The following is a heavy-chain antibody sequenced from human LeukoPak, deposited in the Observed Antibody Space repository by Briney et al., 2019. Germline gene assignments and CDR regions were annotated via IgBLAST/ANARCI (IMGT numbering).Heavy chain of an antibody. CDR2: INSNSGGT. CDR3: ARSSGSHYYYYMDV. CDR1: GYTFTDYY. V-gene: IGHV1-2*02. J-gene: IGHJ6*03. Sequence: ASVKVSCKASGYTFTDYYIHWVRQAPGQGLEWMGWINSNSGGTKSAQKFQGRVTMTRDRSISTAYMELSRLRSDDTADYYCARSSGSHYYYYMDVWGKGTTVSVSS.